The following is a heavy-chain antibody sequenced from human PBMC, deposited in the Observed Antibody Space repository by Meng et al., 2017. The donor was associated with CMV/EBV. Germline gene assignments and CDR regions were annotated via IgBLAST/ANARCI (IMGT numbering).Heavy chain of an antibody. J-gene: IGHJ4*02. Sequence: QVQLHESGPRLVKPSQTLSLTCPVSGGSISSGDYYWSWIRQPPGQGLEWIGYIYYSGSTYYNPSLKSRVTISVDTSKNQFSLKLSSVTAADTAVYYCARDNRRGGVDYWGQGTLVTVSS. CDR1: GGSISSGDYY. CDR2: IYYSGST. V-gene: IGHV4-30-4*08. D-gene: IGHD3-3*01. CDR3: ARDNRRGGVDY.